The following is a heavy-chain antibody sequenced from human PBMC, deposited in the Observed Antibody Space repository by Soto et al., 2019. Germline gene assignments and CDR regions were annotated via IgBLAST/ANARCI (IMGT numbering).Heavy chain of an antibody. CDR3: ARASPYGDYALDY. Sequence: QVQLQESGPGLVKPSETLSLTCTVSGRSISSYYWIWIRQPPGKGLEWIGYISYSGSTNYNPSLKSRPTISVDTSMNQFSLKLRTVTAAATAVYYCARASPYGDYALDYWGQGTLVTVSS. CDR1: GRSISSYY. V-gene: IGHV4-59*01. J-gene: IGHJ4*02. CDR2: ISYSGST. D-gene: IGHD4-17*01.